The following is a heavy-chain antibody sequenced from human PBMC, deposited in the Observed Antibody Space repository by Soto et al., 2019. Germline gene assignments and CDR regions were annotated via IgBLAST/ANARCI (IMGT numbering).Heavy chain of an antibody. D-gene: IGHD6-19*01. CDR3: AVRGSDTSKGLLG. Sequence: GASVKVSCKASGYTFTSYAISWVRQAPGQGLEWLGWISPYNANTKYGERVQGRVTITTDTATSTAYLELRSLTSDDTAVYYCAVRGSDTSKGLLGWGQGTLVTVSS. V-gene: IGHV1-18*01. CDR2: ISPYNANT. CDR1: GYTFTSYA. J-gene: IGHJ4*02.